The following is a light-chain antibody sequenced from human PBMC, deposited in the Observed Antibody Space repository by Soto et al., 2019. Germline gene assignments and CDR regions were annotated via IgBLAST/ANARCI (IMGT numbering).Light chain of an antibody. CDR1: SSDVGGYNY. CDR2: EVS. CDR3: CAYTSSGTRV. J-gene: IGLJ1*01. Sequence: QSALPQPASVSGSPGQSITISCTGTSSDVGGYNYVSWYQQYPGKAPQLMIYEVSNRPSGVSNRFSGSKSGNTASLTISGLQAEDEADYYCCAYTSSGTRVFGTGTKVTVL. V-gene: IGLV2-14*01.